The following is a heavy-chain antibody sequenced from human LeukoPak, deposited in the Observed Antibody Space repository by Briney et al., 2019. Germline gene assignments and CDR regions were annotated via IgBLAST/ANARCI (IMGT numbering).Heavy chain of an antibody. Sequence: SETLSLTCTVSGGSISSGSYYWRWIRQPAGKGLEWIGRIYTSGSTNYNPSLKSRVTISVDTSKNQFSLKLSSVTAADTAVYYCARDLQSGSTSSYYMDVWGKGTTVTISS. CDR1: GGSISSGSYY. J-gene: IGHJ6*03. V-gene: IGHV4-61*02. CDR3: ARDLQSGSTSSYYMDV. CDR2: IYTSGST. D-gene: IGHD2-2*01.